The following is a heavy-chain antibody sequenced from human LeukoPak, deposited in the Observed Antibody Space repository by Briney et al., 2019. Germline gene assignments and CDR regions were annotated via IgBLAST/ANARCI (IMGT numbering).Heavy chain of an antibody. D-gene: IGHD3-10*01. V-gene: IGHV3-33*01. CDR1: GFTFSSYG. Sequence: GGSLRLSCAASGFTFSSYGMHWVRQAPGKGLEWVAVIWYDGSNKYYADPVKGRFTISRDNSKNTLYLQMNSLRAEDTAVYYCARDTGYGSGSPDYWGQGTLVTVSS. CDR2: IWYDGSNK. CDR3: ARDTGYGSGSPDY. J-gene: IGHJ4*02.